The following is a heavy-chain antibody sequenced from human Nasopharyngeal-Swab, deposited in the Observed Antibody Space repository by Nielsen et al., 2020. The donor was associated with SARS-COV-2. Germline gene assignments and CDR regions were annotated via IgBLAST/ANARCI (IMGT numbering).Heavy chain of an antibody. D-gene: IGHD3-10*01. Sequence: GESLNISCAASGFTFSDHYMDWVRPAPGKVLEWVGRTSNKANTITTEYAASVKGRFTVTRNDSQNSLYLPMNSLKTEDTAVYYCARVFYGSVNSRWHFDLWGRGTLVTVSS. CDR3: ARVFYGSVNSRWHFDL. CDR1: GFTFSDHY. J-gene: IGHJ2*01. CDR2: TSNKANTITT. V-gene: IGHV3-72*01.